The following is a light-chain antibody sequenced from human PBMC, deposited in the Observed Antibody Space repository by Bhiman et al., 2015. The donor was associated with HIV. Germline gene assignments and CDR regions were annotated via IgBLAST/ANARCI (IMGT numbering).Light chain of an antibody. V-gene: IGLV3-25*03. Sequence: SYELTQPPSVSVSPGQTASITCSGDRLGDKYASWYQQRPGQAPVLVIYKDTERPSGIPERFSGSSSGTTITLTITGVQPEDEGDYYCQSADSSGTYYVFGDGTTVTVL. CDR1: RLGDKY. J-gene: IGLJ1*01. CDR2: KDT. CDR3: QSADSSGTYYV.